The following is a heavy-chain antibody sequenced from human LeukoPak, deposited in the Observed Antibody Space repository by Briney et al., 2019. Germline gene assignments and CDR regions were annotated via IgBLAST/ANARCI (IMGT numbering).Heavy chain of an antibody. Sequence: ASVKVSCKASGYTFTSYYMHWVRQAPGQGLEWMGIINPSGGSTSYAQKFQGRVTMTRDTSTSTVYMELSSLRSEDTAVYYCARDVRVLKAGDYAYYYYGMDVWGQGTTVTVSS. J-gene: IGHJ6*02. CDR1: GYTFTSYY. D-gene: IGHD4-17*01. CDR2: INPSGGST. CDR3: ARDVRVLKAGDYAYYYYGMDV. V-gene: IGHV1-46*01.